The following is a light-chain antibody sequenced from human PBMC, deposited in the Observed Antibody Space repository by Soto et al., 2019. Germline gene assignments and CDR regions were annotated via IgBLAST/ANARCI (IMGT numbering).Light chain of an antibody. Sequence: EIVLTQSPCTLSLSPGERATLSCRASQSVSSSYLAWYQQKPGQAPRLLIYGASSMATGIPDRFSGSGSGPDFTLTSIRLETEDFAVYYCQQYGSSQYTFGQGTKLEIK. CDR2: GAS. CDR1: QSVSSSY. CDR3: QQYGSSQYT. V-gene: IGKV3-20*01. J-gene: IGKJ2*01.